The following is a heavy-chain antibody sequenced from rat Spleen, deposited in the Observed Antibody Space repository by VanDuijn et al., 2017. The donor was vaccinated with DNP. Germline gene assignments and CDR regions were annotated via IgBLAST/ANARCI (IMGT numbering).Heavy chain of an antibody. CDR3: VSPDYYDGGDGDALDA. J-gene: IGHJ4*01. D-gene: IGHD1-12*02. CDR1: GFTFSDYY. V-gene: IGHV5-22*01. Sequence: EVQLVESGGGLVQPGRSLKLSCAASGFTFSDYYMAWVRQAPTRGLEWVAYISYDGRSTSYGDSVKGRFTISRDNAKSTLYLQMNSLRSEDMATYYCVSPDYYDGGDGDALDAWGQGTSVTVSS. CDR2: ISYDGRST.